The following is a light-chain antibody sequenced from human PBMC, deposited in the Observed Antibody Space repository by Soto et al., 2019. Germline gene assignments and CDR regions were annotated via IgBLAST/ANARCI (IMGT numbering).Light chain of an antibody. CDR1: LSIASNY. Sequence: EIVLTQSPGTLSLSPGERATLSCRASLSIASNYLAWYQQKPGQAPRLLIYGASSRATGIPDRFSGSGSGTDFTLTISRLDPEDFAVYYCQQYGTSPITLCQGTRLEIK. V-gene: IGKV3-20*01. CDR2: GAS. J-gene: IGKJ5*01. CDR3: QQYGTSPIT.